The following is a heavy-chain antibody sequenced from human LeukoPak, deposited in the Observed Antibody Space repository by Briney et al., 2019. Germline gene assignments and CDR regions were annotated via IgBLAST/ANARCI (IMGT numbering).Heavy chain of an antibody. D-gene: IGHD6-13*01. CDR1: GGSISSYY. J-gene: IGHJ4*02. V-gene: IGHV4-59*01. CDR2: IYYSGTT. CDR3: ARGAYIAAAQYAY. Sequence: PSETLSLTCTVSGGSISSYYWSWIWQPPGKGLEWIGYIYYSGTTNYNPSLKSRVTISVDTSKNQFSLKLSSVTAADTAVYYCARGAYIAAAQYAYWGQGTLVTVSS.